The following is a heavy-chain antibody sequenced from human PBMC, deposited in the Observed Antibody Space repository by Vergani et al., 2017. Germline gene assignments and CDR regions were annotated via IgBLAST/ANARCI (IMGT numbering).Heavy chain of an antibody. D-gene: IGHD2/OR15-2a*01. V-gene: IGHV3-23*01. CDR2: ISCPGLST. CDR3: VKGKIDLGSYCFDH. Sequence: EGHLLESGGGLVQSGGALRLSCAASGFTFSNSAVSWVRQAPGRGLAWVSSISCPGLSTYYADSVTGRFPISRDNSKNTLFLEMHSLRAEDTAIFYCVKGKIDLGSYCFDHVGHGILVTVSS. J-gene: IGHJ4*01. CDR1: GFTFSNSA.